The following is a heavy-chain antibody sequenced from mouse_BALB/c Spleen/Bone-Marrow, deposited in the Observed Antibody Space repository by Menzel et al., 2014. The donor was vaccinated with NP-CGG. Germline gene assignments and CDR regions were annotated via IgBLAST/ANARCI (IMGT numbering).Heavy chain of an antibody. J-gene: IGHJ2*01. CDR1: GYTFXSYY. D-gene: IGHD2-1*01. V-gene: IGHV1S81*02. CDR3: TRYGNYYFDY. CDR2: INPSNGGT. Sequence: VKLMESGAELVKPGASVKLSCKASGYTFXSYYMYWVKQRPGQGLEWIGEINPSNGGTNFNEKFKSKATLTVDKSSSTAYMQLSSLTSEDSAVYYCTRYGNYYFDYWGQGTTLTVSS.